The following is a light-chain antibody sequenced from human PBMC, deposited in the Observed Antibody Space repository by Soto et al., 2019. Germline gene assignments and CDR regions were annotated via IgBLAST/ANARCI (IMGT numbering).Light chain of an antibody. Sequence: QSALTQPRSVSGSPGQSVTISCTGTSSDVGGYNYVSWYQQHPGKAPKLMIYDVGKRPSGVPDRFSGSKSGNTASLTISGLQAEDEADYYCCSYAGSYPVVFGGGTKLT. CDR3: CSYAGSYPVV. CDR2: DVG. CDR1: SSDVGGYNY. J-gene: IGLJ2*01. V-gene: IGLV2-11*01.